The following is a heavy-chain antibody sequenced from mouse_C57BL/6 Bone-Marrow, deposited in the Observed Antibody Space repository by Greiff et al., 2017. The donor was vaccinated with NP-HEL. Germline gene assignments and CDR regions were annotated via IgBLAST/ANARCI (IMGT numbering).Heavy chain of an antibody. CDR3: ASRPLFYYGTDWYFDV. CDR1: GYTFTSYW. CDR2: IDPSDSYT. Sequence: VQLQQPGAELVKPGASVKLSCKASGYTFTSYWMQWVKQRPGQGLEWIGEIDPSDSYTNYNQKFKGKATLTVDTSSSTAYMQLSSLTSEDSAVYYCASRPLFYYGTDWYFDVWGTGTTVTVSS. J-gene: IGHJ1*03. V-gene: IGHV1-50*01. D-gene: IGHD1-1*01.